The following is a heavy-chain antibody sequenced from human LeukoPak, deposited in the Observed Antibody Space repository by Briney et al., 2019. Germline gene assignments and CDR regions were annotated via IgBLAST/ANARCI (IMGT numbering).Heavy chain of an antibody. CDR1: GDSINSLDL. CDR3: AGIVGRYSSGLYYYYFDY. J-gene: IGHJ4*02. CDR2: MYLSGTT. V-gene: IGHV4-4*02. Sequence: PSGTLSHTCTVSGDSINSLDLWSWVRQPPGKGLEWIGEMYLSGTTHSNPSVKSRVTISIDKSKNHFFLNLSSVTAAVTAVYYCAGIVGRYSSGLYYYYFDYWGQGTLVTVSS. D-gene: IGHD1-26*01.